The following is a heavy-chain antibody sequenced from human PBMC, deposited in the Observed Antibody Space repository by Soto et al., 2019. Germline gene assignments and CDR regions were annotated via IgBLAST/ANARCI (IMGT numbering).Heavy chain of an antibody. Sequence: SETLSLTCAVSGASISTNNWWSWVRQPPGKGLEWIGEVYHSGSTNCNPSLKSRVTISIDKSKNQFSLRSTSMTAADTAVYYCAVPGAGDFDYWSQGTLVTVSS. J-gene: IGHJ4*02. V-gene: IGHV4-4*02. CDR1: GASISTNNW. D-gene: IGHD6-13*01. CDR3: AVPGAGDFDY. CDR2: VYHSGST.